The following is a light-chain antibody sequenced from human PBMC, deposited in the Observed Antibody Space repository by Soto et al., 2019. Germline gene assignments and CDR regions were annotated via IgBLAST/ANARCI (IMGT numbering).Light chain of an antibody. CDR1: QSVSSNY. CDR3: QQYGSSAPIT. Sequence: EIVLTQSPGTLSLSPGERATLSCRASQSVSSNYLAWYQQKPGQAPSLLIYDASSRATGIPDRFSGSGSGTDFTLPISRLEPEDFAMYYCQQYGSSAPITFGQGTRLEIE. CDR2: DAS. V-gene: IGKV3-20*01. J-gene: IGKJ5*01.